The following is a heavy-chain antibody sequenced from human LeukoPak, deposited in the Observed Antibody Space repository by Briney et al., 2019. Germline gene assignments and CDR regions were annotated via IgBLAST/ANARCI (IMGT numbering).Heavy chain of an antibody. Sequence: ASVKVSCKAAGYTFTSYYMHWVRQAPGQGLEWMGIINPSGGSTSYAQTFQGRVTMTRDTSTSTVYLELSSLRSEDTAVYYCARDMGYYDRIWYYFDYWGQGTLVTVSS. V-gene: IGHV1-46*01. CDR3: ARDMGYYDRIWYYFDY. J-gene: IGHJ4*02. D-gene: IGHD3-22*01. CDR2: INPSGGST. CDR1: GYTFTSYY.